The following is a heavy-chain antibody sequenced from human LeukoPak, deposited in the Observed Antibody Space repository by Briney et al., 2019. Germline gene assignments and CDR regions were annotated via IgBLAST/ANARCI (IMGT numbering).Heavy chain of an antibody. V-gene: IGHV1-69*13. CDR1: GGTFSSYA. Sequence: SVKVSCKASGGTFSSYAISWVRQAPGQGLEWMGGIIPIFGTANYAQKFQGRVTITADESTSTAYMELSSLRSEDTAVYYCARGEGYCSSTSCYTKYYFDYWGQGTLVIVSS. D-gene: IGHD2-2*02. J-gene: IGHJ4*02. CDR3: ARGEGYCSSTSCYTKYYFDY. CDR2: IIPIFGTA.